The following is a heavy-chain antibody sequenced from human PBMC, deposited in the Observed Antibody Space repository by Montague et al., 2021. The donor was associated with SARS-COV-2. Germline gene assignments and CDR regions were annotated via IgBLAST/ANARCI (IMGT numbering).Heavy chain of an antibody. CDR3: AIPMVRGFSRAFDI. D-gene: IGHD3-10*01. V-gene: IGHV4-39*07. CDR1: GGSTSSSSYY. J-gene: IGHJ3*02. CDR2: IYYSGXT. Sequence: SETLSLTCTVSGGSTSSSSYYWGWIRQPPGKGLEWIGSIYYSGXTXYXXXXKXRVTISVDTSKNQFSLKLSSVTAADTAVYYCAIPMVRGFSRAFDIWGQGTMVTVSS.